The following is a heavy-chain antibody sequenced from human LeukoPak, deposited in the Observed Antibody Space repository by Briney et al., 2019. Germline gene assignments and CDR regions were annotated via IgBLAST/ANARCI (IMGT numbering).Heavy chain of an antibody. V-gene: IGHV4-59*08. CDR2: IYYSGST. Sequence: SETLSLTCTVSGGSISSYYWSWIRQPPGKGLEWIGYIYYSGSTNYNPSLKSRVTISVDTSKYQFSLKLSSVTAADTAVYYCARSRTAMVKVWFDPWGQGTLVTVSS. CDR1: GGSISSYY. D-gene: IGHD5-18*01. CDR3: ARSRTAMVKVWFDP. J-gene: IGHJ5*02.